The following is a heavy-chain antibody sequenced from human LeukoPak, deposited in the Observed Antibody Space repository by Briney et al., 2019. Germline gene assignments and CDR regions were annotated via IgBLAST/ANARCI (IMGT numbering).Heavy chain of an antibody. J-gene: IGHJ4*02. CDR2: ISSSSSYI. Sequence: GGSLRLSCAASGFTFSSYSMNWVRQAPGKGLEWVSSISSSSSYIYYADSVKGRFTISRDNAKNSLYLQMNSLRAEDTAVYYCARDRRITIFGVAVYWGQGTLVTVSS. CDR1: GFTFSSYS. V-gene: IGHV3-21*01. D-gene: IGHD3-3*01. CDR3: ARDRRITIFGVAVY.